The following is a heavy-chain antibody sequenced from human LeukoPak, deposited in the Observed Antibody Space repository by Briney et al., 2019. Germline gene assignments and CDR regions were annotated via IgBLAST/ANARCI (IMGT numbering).Heavy chain of an antibody. D-gene: IGHD3-10*01. V-gene: IGHV3-48*04. J-gene: IGHJ4*02. CDR2: ISSSSSTI. CDR1: GFTFSSYS. CDR3: ARLLWFGELSTPYFDY. Sequence: GSLRLSCAASGFTFSSYSMNWVRQAPGKGLEWVSYISSSSSTIYYADSVKGRFTISRDNAKNSPYLQMNSLRAEDTAVYYCARLLWFGELSTPYFDYWGQGTLVTVSS.